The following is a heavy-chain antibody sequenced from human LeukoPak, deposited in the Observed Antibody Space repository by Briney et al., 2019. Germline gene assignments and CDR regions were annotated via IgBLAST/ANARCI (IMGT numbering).Heavy chain of an antibody. CDR1: GYTLTELS. CDR3: ACWRGYSSGWSGPFDY. D-gene: IGHD6-19*01. Sequence: ASVKVSCKVSGYTLTELSMHWVRQAPGKGLEWMGGFDPEDGETIYAQKFQGRVTMTEDTSTDTAYMELNRLRSDDTAVYYCACWRGYSSGWSGPFDYWGQGTLVTVSS. J-gene: IGHJ4*02. CDR2: FDPEDGET. V-gene: IGHV1-24*01.